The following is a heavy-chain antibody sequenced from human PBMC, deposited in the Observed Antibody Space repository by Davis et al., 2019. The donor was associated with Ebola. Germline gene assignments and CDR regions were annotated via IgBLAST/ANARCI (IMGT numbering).Heavy chain of an antibody. CDR3: ARGHNYAHEY. J-gene: IGHJ4*02. CDR2: INPSDGTT. D-gene: IGHD4-11*01. V-gene: IGHV1-46*01. CDR1: GYTFTSNY. Sequence: ASVKVSCKASGYTFTSNYIHWVRQAPGQGLEWMGIINPSDGTTIYAQKFQGSVTMTSDTSTSTVYMELSSLRSEDTADYYCARGHNYAHEYWGQGTLVTVSS.